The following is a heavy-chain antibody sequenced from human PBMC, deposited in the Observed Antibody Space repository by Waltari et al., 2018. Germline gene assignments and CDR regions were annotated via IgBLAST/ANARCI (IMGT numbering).Heavy chain of an antibody. J-gene: IGHJ3*02. Sequence: QVQLVESGGGLVQPGGSLRLSCAASGFTFTNAWMSWVRQAPGKGLEWVSYISSSGTTIYYVDSVKGRFTISRDNAKNSLYLQMNSLRVEDTAVYYCARGNEKPGAFDIWGQGTMVT. V-gene: IGHV3-11*04. CDR2: ISSSGTTI. CDR3: ARGNEKPGAFDI. CDR1: GFTFTNAW.